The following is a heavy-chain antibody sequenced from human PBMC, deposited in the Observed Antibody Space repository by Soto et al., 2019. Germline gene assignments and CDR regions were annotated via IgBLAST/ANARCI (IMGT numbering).Heavy chain of an antibody. Sequence: EVQLVESGGGLVKPGGSLRLSCAASGFTFSSYSMNWVRQAPGKGLEWVSSISSSSSYIYYADSVKGRLSISRANAKNSLYLQMNSLRAEDTAVYYCARQIRIGFWYFALCGRGTLVTVSS. CDR2: ISSSSSYI. V-gene: IGHV3-21*01. J-gene: IGHJ2*01. D-gene: IGHD1-26*01. CDR1: GFTFSSYS. CDR3: ARQIRIGFWYFAL.